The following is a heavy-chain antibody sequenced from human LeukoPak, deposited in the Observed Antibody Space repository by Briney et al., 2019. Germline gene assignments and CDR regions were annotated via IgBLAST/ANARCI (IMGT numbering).Heavy chain of an antibody. CDR2: RYDGSNK. CDR1: GFHFSCFC. CDR3: ARDRSAGVVVVAAMYY. V-gene: IGHV3-33*01. D-gene: IGHD2-15*01. Sequence: GSLKPSRSAAGFHFSCFCLAWGRPGSGQGVGGGAGFRYDGSNKYYADSVKGRFTISRDNSKNTLYLQMNSLRAEDTAVYYCARDRSAGVVVVAAMYYWGQGTLVTVSS. J-gene: IGHJ4*02.